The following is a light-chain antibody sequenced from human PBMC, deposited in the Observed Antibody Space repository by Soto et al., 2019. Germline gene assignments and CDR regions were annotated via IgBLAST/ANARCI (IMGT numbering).Light chain of an antibody. CDR1: QSIGSW. Sequence: DIQMTQSPSTLSASVGDRVSITCRVSQSIGSWLALYQQKPEQAPNLLIYDASNLESGVPSRFSGSGSGTEFTLTISSLQPDDIATYYCQQYDNLRTWTFGQGTKVDIK. CDR2: DAS. V-gene: IGKV1-5*01. CDR3: QQYDNLRTWT. J-gene: IGKJ1*01.